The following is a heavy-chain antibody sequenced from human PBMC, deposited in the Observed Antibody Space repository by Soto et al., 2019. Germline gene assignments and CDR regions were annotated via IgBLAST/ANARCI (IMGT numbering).Heavy chain of an antibody. CDR3: VRVGAKTVRACFAP. CDR2: IYATGTT. Sequence: SETLFLTCTVSGASISGFYWSWIRKSAGKGLEWIGRIYATGTTGYNPSLKSRVVMSVDTSKNQFSLTLRSVAAADPAVYYCVRVGAKTVRACFAPWGQGISVTVSS. CDR1: GASISGFY. V-gene: IGHV4-4*07. D-gene: IGHD3-3*01. J-gene: IGHJ5*02.